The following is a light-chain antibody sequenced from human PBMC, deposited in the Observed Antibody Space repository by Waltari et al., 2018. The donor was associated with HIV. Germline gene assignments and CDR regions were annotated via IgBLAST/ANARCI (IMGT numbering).Light chain of an antibody. CDR3: QQYYNWLT. CDR2: GAS. J-gene: IGKJ4*01. Sequence: VLTQSPATLSVSLGQRATLLCRASQSAWSNLAWYQQKPGQAPRLLIDGASNRATGIPDRFSGSGSGTEFTLTISSLQSEDFAVYFCQQYYNWLTFGGGNKVEIK. CDR1: QSAWSN. V-gene: IGKV3-15*01.